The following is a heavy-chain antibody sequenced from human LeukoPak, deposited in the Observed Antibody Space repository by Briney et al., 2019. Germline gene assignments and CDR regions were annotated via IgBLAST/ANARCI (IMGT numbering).Heavy chain of an antibody. V-gene: IGHV4-4*07. J-gene: IGHJ3*02. CDR2: IYTSGST. CDR3: ACGTTVTTLNAFDI. CDR1: GDSISSYY. Sequence: SETLSLTCTVSGDSISSYYWSWIRQPAGKGLEWIGRIYTSGSTNYNPSLKSRVTMSVDTSKNQFSLKLSSVTAADTAVYYCACGTTVTTLNAFDIWGQGTTVTVSS. D-gene: IGHD4-17*01.